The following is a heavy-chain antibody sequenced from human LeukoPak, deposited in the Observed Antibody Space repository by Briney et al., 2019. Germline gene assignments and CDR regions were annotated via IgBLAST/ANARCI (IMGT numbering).Heavy chain of an antibody. CDR1: GGSFSGYY. V-gene: IGHV4-34*01. Sequence: SETLSLTRAVYGGSFSGYYWSWIRQPSGKGLEWIGEINHSGSTNYNPSLKSRVTISVDTSKNQFSLKLSSVTAADTAVYYCARGPPRITIFGVVGAFDIWGQGTMVTVSS. CDR2: INHSGST. J-gene: IGHJ3*02. D-gene: IGHD3-3*01. CDR3: ARGPPRITIFGVVGAFDI.